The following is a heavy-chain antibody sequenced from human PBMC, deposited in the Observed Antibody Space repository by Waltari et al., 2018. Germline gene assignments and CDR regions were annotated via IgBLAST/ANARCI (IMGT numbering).Heavy chain of an antibody. J-gene: IGHJ4*02. CDR1: GFTDSSNF. D-gene: IGHD3-10*01. V-gene: IGHV3-66*01. Sequence: EVQLVESGGGLVQPGGSLRLSCAASGFTDSSNFMSWVRQAPGKGLEWVSVIYIGGSGYYADSVKGRFTISRDNSKNTVYLQMNSLRAEDTAVYYCARDTSGTKGAFDYWGQGTLVTVSS. CDR2: IYIGGSG. CDR3: ARDTSGTKGAFDY.